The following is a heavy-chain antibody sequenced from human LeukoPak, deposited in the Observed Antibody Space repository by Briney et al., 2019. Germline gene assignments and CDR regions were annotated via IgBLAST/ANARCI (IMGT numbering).Heavy chain of an antibody. CDR2: IDPKRGDR. V-gene: IGHV1-2*06. Sequence: ASVKVSCKTSGYTFTSLYIHWVRQAPGQGLEWMGRIDPKRGDRKFAQRFQDRVTFTTDASISTAYMELSSLGSDDTAVYYCARDNYDKRFDYWGQGTLVTVSP. CDR3: ARDNYDKRFDY. D-gene: IGHD3-22*01. J-gene: IGHJ4*02. CDR1: GYTFTSLY.